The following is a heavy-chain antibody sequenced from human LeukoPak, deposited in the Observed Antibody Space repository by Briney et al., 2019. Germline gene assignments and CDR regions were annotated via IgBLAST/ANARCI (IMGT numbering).Heavy chain of an antibody. J-gene: IGHJ4*02. CDR2: IYNRGST. D-gene: IGHD5-18*01. CDR3: AGARPDTAMAVDY. Sequence: PSETLSLTCTVSGGSISTYYWSWVRLPPGKGLEWFGYIYNRGSTKYNPSLKSRVTVSVDTSKNQLSLKLSSVTAADTAVYYCAGARPDTAMAVDYWGQGTLVTVSS. V-gene: IGHV4-59*01. CDR1: GGSISTYY.